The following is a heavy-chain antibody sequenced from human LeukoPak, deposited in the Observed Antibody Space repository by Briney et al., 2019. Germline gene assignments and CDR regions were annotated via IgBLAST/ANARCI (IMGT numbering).Heavy chain of an antibody. CDR2: IYSDNT. J-gene: IGHJ4*02. V-gene: IGHV3-66*03. CDR3: AKDPYYYDSSGYYRYYFDY. Sequence: GGSLRLSCTVSGFTVSSNSMSWVRQAPGKGLEWVSFIYSDNTHYSDSVKGRFTISRDNSKNTLYLQMNSLRAEDTAVYYCAKDPYYYDSSGYYRYYFDYWGQGTLVTVSS. CDR1: GFTVSSNS. D-gene: IGHD3-22*01.